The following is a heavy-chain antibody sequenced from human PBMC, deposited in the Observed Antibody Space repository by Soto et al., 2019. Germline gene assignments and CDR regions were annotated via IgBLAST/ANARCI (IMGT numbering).Heavy chain of an antibody. D-gene: IGHD6-13*01. J-gene: IGHJ4*02. Sequence: VRQAPGQGLEWMGRINPNSGSTNYAQKFQGRVTLTMDTSTRTVYMELSSLRFDDTAVYYCARDLAAGDYWGQGTLVTVSS. CDR2: INPNSGST. V-gene: IGHV1-46*01. CDR3: ARDLAAGDY.